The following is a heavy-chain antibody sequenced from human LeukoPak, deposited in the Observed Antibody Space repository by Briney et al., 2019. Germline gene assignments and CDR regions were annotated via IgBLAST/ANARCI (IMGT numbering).Heavy chain of an antibody. CDR1: GYSISSGYY. J-gene: IGHJ6*03. CDR3: ARVSPYYYYMDV. CDR2: IYHSGST. V-gene: IGHV4-38-2*02. Sequence: SETLSLTCTVSGYSISSGYYWGWIRQPPGKGLEWIGSIYHSGSTYYNPSLKSRVTISVDTSKNQFSLKLSSVTAADTAVYYCARVSPYYYYMDVWGKGTTVTVSS.